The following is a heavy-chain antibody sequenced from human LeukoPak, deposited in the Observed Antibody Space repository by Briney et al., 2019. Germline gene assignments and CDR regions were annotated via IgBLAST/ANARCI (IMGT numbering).Heavy chain of an antibody. J-gene: IGHJ4*02. Sequence: PSETLSLTCTVSGGPISSYYWSWIRQPAGKGLEWIGRIYTSGSTNYNPSHKSRVTMSVDTSKNQFSLKLSSVTAADTAVYYCARWVIAVAGDYFDYWGQGTLVTVSS. CDR2: IYTSGST. CDR1: GGPISSYY. CDR3: ARWVIAVAGDYFDY. V-gene: IGHV4-4*07. D-gene: IGHD6-19*01.